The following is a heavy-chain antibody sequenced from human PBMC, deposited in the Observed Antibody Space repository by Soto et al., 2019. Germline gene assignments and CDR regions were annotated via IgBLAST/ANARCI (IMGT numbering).Heavy chain of an antibody. D-gene: IGHD2-8*01. V-gene: IGHV1-18*01. Sequence: ASVKVSCQASGYTFTSYGISWVRQAPGQGLEWMGWISAYNGNTNYAQKLQGRVTMTTDTSTSTAYMELRSLRSDDTAVYYCARVASYCTNGVCYRDYYYYGMDVWGQGTTVTVSS. CDR1: GYTFTSYG. CDR2: ISAYNGNT. CDR3: ARVASYCTNGVCYRDYYYYGMDV. J-gene: IGHJ6*02.